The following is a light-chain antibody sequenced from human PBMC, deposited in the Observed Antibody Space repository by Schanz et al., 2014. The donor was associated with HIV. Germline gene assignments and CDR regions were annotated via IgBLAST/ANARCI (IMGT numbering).Light chain of an antibody. Sequence: DIQMTQSPSTLSASVGDRVTITCRASQNIGNWLAWYQQKPGKAPHLLIYQASTLKTGVPSRFSGSGSGTVFTLTITSLQPDDFATYYCQQYDSYSTFGQGTRVDFK. CDR1: QNIGNW. V-gene: IGKV1-5*03. CDR3: QQYDSYST. J-gene: IGKJ1*01. CDR2: QAS.